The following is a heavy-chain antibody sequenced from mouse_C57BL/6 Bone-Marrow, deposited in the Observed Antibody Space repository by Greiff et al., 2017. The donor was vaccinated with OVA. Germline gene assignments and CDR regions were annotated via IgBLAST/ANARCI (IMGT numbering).Heavy chain of an antibody. CDR2: INPSNGGT. CDR3: ARDYYGSSYDYYAMDY. V-gene: IGHV1-53*01. CDR1: GYTFTSYW. Sequence: QVQLQQPGTELVKPGASVKLSCKASGYTFTSYWMHWVKQRPGQGLEWIGNINPSNGGTNYNEKFKSKATLTVDKSSSTAYMQLSSLTSEDSAVYYCARDYYGSSYDYYAMDYWGQGTSVTVSS. J-gene: IGHJ4*01. D-gene: IGHD1-1*01.